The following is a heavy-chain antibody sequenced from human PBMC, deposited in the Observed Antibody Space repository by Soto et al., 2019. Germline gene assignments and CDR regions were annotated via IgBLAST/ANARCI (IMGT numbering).Heavy chain of an antibody. D-gene: IGHD6-6*01. CDR3: ARLRSSSVVYFDY. J-gene: IGHJ4*02. V-gene: IGHV3-7*01. Sequence: EVQLLESGGGLVQPGGSLRLSCAASGFTFSSYAMSWVRQAPGKGLEWVANIKQDGSEKYYVDSVKGRFTISRDNAKNSLYLQMNSLRAEDTAVYYCARLRSSSVVYFDYWGQGTLVTVSS. CDR2: IKQDGSEK. CDR1: GFTFSSYA.